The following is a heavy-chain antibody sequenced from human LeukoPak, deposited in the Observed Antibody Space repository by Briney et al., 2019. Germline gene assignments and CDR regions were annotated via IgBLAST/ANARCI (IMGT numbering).Heavy chain of an antibody. Sequence: GGSLSLSCAASGFTFSNAWMTWVRQAPGKGLEWVGRIKSKTDGGTTDYAALVKGRFTISRDDSKNTLYLQMNSLKTEDTAVYYCTTKYTSSWSPTNWGQGTLVTVSS. CDR3: TTKYTSSWSPTN. V-gene: IGHV3-15*01. CDR2: IKSKTDGGTT. D-gene: IGHD6-13*01. J-gene: IGHJ4*02. CDR1: GFTFSNAW.